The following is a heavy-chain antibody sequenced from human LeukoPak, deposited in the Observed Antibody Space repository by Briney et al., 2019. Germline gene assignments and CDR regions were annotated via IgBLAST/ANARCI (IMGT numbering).Heavy chain of an antibody. J-gene: IGHJ4*02. V-gene: IGHV4-34*01. D-gene: IGHD2-15*01. CDR1: GGSFSGYY. CDR2: INHSGST. CDR3: ARVTCSGGSCTHRKGKYSSGWYYFDY. Sequence: PSETLSLTCAVYGGSFSGYYWSWIRQPPGKGLEWIGEINHSGSTNYNPSLKSRVTISVDTSKNQFSLKLSSVTAADTAVYYCARVTCSGGSCTHRKGKYSSGWYYFDYWGQGTLVTVSS.